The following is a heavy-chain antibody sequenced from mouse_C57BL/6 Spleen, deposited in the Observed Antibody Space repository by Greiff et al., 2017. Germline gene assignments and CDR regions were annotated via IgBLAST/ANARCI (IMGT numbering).Heavy chain of an antibody. D-gene: IGHD1-1*01. CDR3: AYYYGRSLYWYFGV. J-gene: IGHJ1*03. CDR2: INPSNGGT. Sequence: QVQLQQPGTELVKPGASVKLSCKASGYPFTSYWMHWVKQRPGQGLEWIGNINPSNGGTNYNEKFKSKATLTVDKSSSTAYMQLSSLTSEDSAVYYCAYYYGRSLYWYFGVWGTGATVTASS. V-gene: IGHV1-53*01. CDR1: GYPFTSYW.